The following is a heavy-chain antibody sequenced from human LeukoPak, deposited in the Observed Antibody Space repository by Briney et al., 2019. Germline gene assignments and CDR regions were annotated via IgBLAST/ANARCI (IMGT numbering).Heavy chain of an antibody. D-gene: IGHD3-10*01. Sequence: GGSLRLSCAASGFTFDDYGMSLVRQAPGKGLEWVSGINWNGGSTGYADSVKGRFTISRDNAKNSLYLQMNSLRAEDTAVYYCARVIHPTDGSGSYSLIYFDYWGQGALVTVSS. V-gene: IGHV3-20*04. CDR3: ARVIHPTDGSGSYSLIYFDY. CDR1: GFTFDDYG. CDR2: INWNGGST. J-gene: IGHJ4*02.